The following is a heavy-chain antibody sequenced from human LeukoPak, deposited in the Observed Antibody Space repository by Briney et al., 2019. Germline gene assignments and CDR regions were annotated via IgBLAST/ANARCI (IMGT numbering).Heavy chain of an antibody. CDR3: ARDHGLTGDFLI. CDR1: GGSVSSGSYY. D-gene: IGHD1-20*01. Sequence: SETLSLTCTVSGGSVSSGSYYWSWIRQPPGKGLEWIGYIYYSGSTNYNPSLKSRVTISVDTSKKQFSLNLSSVTAADTAVYYCARDHGLTGDFLIWGQGTLVTVSS. V-gene: IGHV4-61*01. CDR2: IYYSGST. J-gene: IGHJ4*02.